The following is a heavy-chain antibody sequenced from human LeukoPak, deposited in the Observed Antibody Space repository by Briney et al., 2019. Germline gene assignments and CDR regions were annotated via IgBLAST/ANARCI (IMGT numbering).Heavy chain of an antibody. CDR2: IWYDGSNK. V-gene: IGHV3-33*06. J-gene: IGHJ1*01. CDR1: GFTFSSYG. Sequence: GGSLRLSCAASGFTFSSYGVHWVRQAPGKGLEWVAVIWYDGSNKYYADSVKGRFTISRDNSKNTLYLQMNSLRAEDTAVYYCAKAIVGATGYFQHWGQGTLVTVSS. CDR3: AKAIVGATGYFQH. D-gene: IGHD1-26*01.